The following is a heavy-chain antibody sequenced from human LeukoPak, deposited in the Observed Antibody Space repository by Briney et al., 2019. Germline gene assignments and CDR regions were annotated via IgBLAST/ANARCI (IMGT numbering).Heavy chain of an antibody. CDR3: ARAGYYDSSGYVVDY. CDR1: GFTFSDYY. V-gene: IGHV3-11*01. CDR2: ISSSGSTI. J-gene: IGHJ4*02. D-gene: IGHD3-22*01. Sequence: KTGGSLRLSCAASGFTFSDYYMSWIRQAPGKGLEWVSYISSSGSTIYCADSVKGRFTISRDNAKNSLYLQMNSLRAEDTAVYYCARAGYYDSSGYVVDYWGQGTLVTVSS.